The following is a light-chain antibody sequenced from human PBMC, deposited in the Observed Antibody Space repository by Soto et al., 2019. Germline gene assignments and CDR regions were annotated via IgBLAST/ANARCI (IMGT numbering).Light chain of an antibody. Sequence: QSALTQPASVSGSPGQSITISCTGTSSDVGGLNFVSWYQQHPGKAPKLMIYDVGNRPSGVSNRFSGSKSGNTASLTISGLQAEDEDDYYCCSDTSSSTLVVFGGGTKLTVL. V-gene: IGLV2-14*01. CDR1: SSDVGGLNF. CDR2: DVG. J-gene: IGLJ2*01. CDR3: CSDTSSSTLVV.